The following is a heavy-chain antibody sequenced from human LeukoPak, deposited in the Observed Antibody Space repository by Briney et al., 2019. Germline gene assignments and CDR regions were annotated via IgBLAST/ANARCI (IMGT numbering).Heavy chain of an antibody. V-gene: IGHV4-4*07. D-gene: IGHD6-19*01. Sequence: SETLSLTCSVSGGSISSYYWSWIRQPAGKGLEWIGRIYTSGSTNYNPTLKSRVTMSVDTSKNQFSLKLSSVTAADTAVYCCARDNSSGWYEGPFDYWGQGTLVTVSS. CDR3: ARDNSSGWYEGPFDY. CDR1: GGSISSYY. CDR2: IYTSGST. J-gene: IGHJ4*02.